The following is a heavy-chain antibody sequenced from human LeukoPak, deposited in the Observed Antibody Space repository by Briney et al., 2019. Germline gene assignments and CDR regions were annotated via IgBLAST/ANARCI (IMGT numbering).Heavy chain of an antibody. Sequence: GGSLRLSCAASGFTVSSNYMSWVRQAPGKGLEWVSVIYSGGSTYYADSVKGRFTISRDNSKNTLYLQMNSLRAEDTAVYYCAKSLSSSWTGMDYWGQGTLVTVSS. D-gene: IGHD6-13*01. CDR3: AKSLSSSWTGMDY. J-gene: IGHJ4*02. CDR1: GFTVSSNY. V-gene: IGHV3-66*01. CDR2: IYSGGST.